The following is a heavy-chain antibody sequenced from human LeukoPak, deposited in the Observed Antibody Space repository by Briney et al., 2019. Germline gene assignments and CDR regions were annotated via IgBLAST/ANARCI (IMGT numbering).Heavy chain of an antibody. CDR1: GGSIGSYY. CDR2: IYHSGST. Sequence: PSETLSLTCTVSGGSIGSYYWSWFRQPPGKGLEWIGSIYHSGSTYYNPSLKSRVTISVDTSKNQFSLKLSSVTAADTAVYYCARAGSLSSGYIFDYWGQGTLVTVSS. J-gene: IGHJ4*02. D-gene: IGHD3-22*01. CDR3: ARAGSLSSGYIFDY. V-gene: IGHV4-38-2*02.